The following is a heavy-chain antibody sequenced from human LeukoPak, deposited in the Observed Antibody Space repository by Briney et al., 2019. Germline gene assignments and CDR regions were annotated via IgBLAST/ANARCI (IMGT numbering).Heavy chain of an antibody. CDR1: GGSFSGYY. D-gene: IGHD5-24*01. CDR3: ARWKDGYIFSYMDV. Sequence: PSETLSLTCAVYGGSFSGYYWSWIRQPPGKGLEWIGEINHSGSTNYNPSLKSRVTISVDTSKNQFSLKLSSVTAADTAVYYCARWKDGYIFSYMDVWGKGTTVTVSS. CDR2: INHSGST. J-gene: IGHJ6*03. V-gene: IGHV4-34*01.